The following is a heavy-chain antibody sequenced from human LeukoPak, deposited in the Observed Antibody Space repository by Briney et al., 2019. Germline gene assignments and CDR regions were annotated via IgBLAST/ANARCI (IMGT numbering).Heavy chain of an antibody. J-gene: IGHJ2*01. CDR2: IYTSGST. V-gene: IGHV4-61*02. CDR3: ARDAFGLLLNYWYFDL. CDR1: GGSISSGSYY. Sequence: SQTLSLTCTVSGGSISSGSYYWSWIRQPAGKGLEWIGRIYTSGSTNYNPSLKSRVTISVDTSKNQFSLKLSSVTAADTAVYYCARDAFGLLLNYWYFDLWGRGTLVTVSS. D-gene: IGHD1-26*01.